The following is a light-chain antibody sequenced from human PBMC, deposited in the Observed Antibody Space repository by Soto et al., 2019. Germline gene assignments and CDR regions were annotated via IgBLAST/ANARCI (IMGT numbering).Light chain of an antibody. V-gene: IGKV3-15*01. CDR3: QQYNNWPPWT. CDR1: QSVNNK. Sequence: EIVMTQSPATLSVSPGERATLSCRASQSVNNKVAWYQQKPGQAPRLLIYGASTRATGIPARFSGSGSGTEFTLTISSLQSEDFAVYYCQQYNNWPPWTFGQGTKV. J-gene: IGKJ1*01. CDR2: GAS.